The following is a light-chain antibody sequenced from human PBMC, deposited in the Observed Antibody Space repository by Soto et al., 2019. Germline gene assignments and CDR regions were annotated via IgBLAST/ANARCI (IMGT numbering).Light chain of an antibody. CDR1: QTVTSSF. V-gene: IGKV3D-7*01. CDR2: GAS. Sequence: EIVLTQSPGTLSLSPGERATLSCRASQTVTSSFLAWYQQKPGQAPRLLIYGASNRATDIPARFSGSGSGTDFTLTITSLQPEDFATYYCHQVYTYPRTFGQGTKVDIK. J-gene: IGKJ1*01. CDR3: HQVYTYPRT.